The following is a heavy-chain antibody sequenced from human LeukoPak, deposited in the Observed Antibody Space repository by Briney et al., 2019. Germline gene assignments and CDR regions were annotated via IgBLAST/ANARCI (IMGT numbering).Heavy chain of an antibody. CDR2: MNPNSGNT. V-gene: IGHV1-8*03. J-gene: IGHJ4*02. Sequence: ASVKVSCKASGYTFTSYDINWVRQATGQGLEWMGWMNPNSGNTGYAQKFQGRVTITRNTSISTAYMELSSLRSEDTAVYYCAREFGSTGYGDYVIPFDYWGQGTLVTVSS. D-gene: IGHD4-17*01. CDR1: GYTFTSYD. CDR3: AREFGSTGYGDYVIPFDY.